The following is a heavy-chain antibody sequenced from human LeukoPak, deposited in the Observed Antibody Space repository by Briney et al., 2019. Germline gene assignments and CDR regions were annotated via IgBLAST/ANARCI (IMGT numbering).Heavy chain of an antibody. D-gene: IGHD3-10*01. CDR2: ISCDGSNK. Sequence: GGSLRLSCAASGFTFSSYAMHWVRQAPGKGLEWVAVISCDGSNKYYADSVKGRFTISRDNSKNTLYLQMNSLRAEDTAVYYCARDGSGSYYNPPTHWGQGTLVTVSS. CDR1: GFTFSSYA. J-gene: IGHJ4*02. V-gene: IGHV3-30*04. CDR3: ARDGSGSYYNPPTH.